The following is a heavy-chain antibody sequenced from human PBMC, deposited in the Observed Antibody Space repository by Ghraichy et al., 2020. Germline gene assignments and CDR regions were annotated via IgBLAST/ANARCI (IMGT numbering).Heavy chain of an antibody. CDR2: IKQDGSEK. CDR3: ARERFWDCSGGSCTYYYYGMDV. Sequence: GGSLRLSCAASGFTFSSYWMSWVRQAPGKGLEWVANIKQDGSEKYYVDSVKGRFTISRDNAKNSLYLQMNSLRAEDTAVYYCARERFWDCSGGSCTYYYYGMDVWGQGTTVTVSS. CDR1: GFTFSSYW. V-gene: IGHV3-7*03. J-gene: IGHJ6*02. D-gene: IGHD2-15*01.